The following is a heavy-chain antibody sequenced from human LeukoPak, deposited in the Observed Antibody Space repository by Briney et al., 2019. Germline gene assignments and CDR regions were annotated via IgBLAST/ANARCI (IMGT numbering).Heavy chain of an antibody. CDR1: GGSFSGYY. CDR3: PKSNGYGLIDI. J-gene: IGHJ3*02. V-gene: IGHV4-34*12. Sequence: SETLSLTCAVYGGSFSGYYWGWVRQPPGKALEWIGNIFYSGSTNYSPSPKSRVTISLDTSRNQFSVKLNSVRAADTAVYYCPKSNGYGLIDIWGQGTMVTVSS. D-gene: IGHD3-22*01. CDR2: IFYSGST.